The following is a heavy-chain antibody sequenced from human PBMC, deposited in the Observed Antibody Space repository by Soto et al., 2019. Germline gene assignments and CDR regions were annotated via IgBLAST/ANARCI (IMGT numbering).Heavy chain of an antibody. V-gene: IGHV3-30*03. J-gene: IGHJ3*02. CDR2: ILYDGSNK. CDR1: GFTSSSYG. Sequence: GGSLRLSCAASGFTSSSYGMHWVRKATGQGLEWVALILYDGSNKYYADSVKGRFTISRDNSKNTLYLQMHTLRAEDTAVYYCARPRYSSSPVAFEIWGQGTMVTVSS. CDR3: ARPRYSSSPVAFEI. D-gene: IGHD6-6*01.